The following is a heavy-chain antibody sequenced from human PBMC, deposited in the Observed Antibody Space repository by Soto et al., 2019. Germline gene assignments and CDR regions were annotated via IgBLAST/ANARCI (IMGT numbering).Heavy chain of an antibody. J-gene: IGHJ4*02. CDR1: GGSISSSSYY. CDR2: IYYSGST. V-gene: IGHV4-39*01. Sequence: QLQLQESGPGLVKPSETLSLTCTVSGGSISSSSYYWGWIRQPPGKGLEWIGSIYYSGSTYYNPSLKSRVTISVDTSKNQFSLKLSSVTAADTAVYYCARQGTVTTFLDYWGQGTLVTVSS. CDR3: ARQGTVTTFLDY. D-gene: IGHD4-17*01.